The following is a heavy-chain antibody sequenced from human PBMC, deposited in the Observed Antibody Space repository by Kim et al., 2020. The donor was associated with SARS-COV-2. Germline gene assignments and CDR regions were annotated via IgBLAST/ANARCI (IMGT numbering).Heavy chain of an antibody. J-gene: IGHJ4*02. CDR2: SFK. D-gene: IGHD1-20*01. CDR3: ARGYKSTVGY. Sequence: SFKSYADSVKGRFTISRDNAENPLYLQMNSLRAEDTAVYYCARGYKSTVGYWGQGTLVTVSS. V-gene: IGHV3-21*01.